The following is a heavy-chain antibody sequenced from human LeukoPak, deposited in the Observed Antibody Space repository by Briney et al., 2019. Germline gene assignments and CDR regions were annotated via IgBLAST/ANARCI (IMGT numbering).Heavy chain of an antibody. CDR2: IYTSGST. CDR1: GGTISSYY. Sequence: SETLSLTCTVSGGTISSYYWSWIRQPAGKGLEWIGRIYTSGSTNYNPSLKSRVTMSVDTSKNQFSLKLSSVTAADTAVYYCARCMTTVTTRDAFDIWGQGTMVTVSS. CDR3: ARCMTTVTTRDAFDI. V-gene: IGHV4-4*07. J-gene: IGHJ3*02. D-gene: IGHD4-17*01.